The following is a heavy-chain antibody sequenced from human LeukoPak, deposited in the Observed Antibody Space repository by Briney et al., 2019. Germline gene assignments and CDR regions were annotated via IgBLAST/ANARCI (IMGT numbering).Heavy chain of an antibody. CDR3: ARAPRYDFWSGYYMDV. V-gene: IGHV3-21*01. CDR1: GFTFSSYS. D-gene: IGHD3-3*01. J-gene: IGHJ6*03. CDR2: ISSSSSYI. Sequence: GGSLRLSXAASGFTFSSYSMNWVRQAPGKGMEWVSSISSSSSYIYYADSVKGRFTISRDNAKNSLYLQMNSLRAEDTAVYYCARAPRYDFWSGYYMDVWGKGTTVTVSS.